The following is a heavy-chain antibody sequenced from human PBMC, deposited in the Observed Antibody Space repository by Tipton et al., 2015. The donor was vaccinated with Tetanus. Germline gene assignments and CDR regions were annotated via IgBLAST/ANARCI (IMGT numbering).Heavy chain of an antibody. CDR2: ISNSGST. CDR1: GGPISSDGAY. CDR3: ARDRGVRGGYYFYHGMDV. Sequence: LRLSCTVSGGPISSDGAYWSWIRQHPGEGPEWIGYISNSGSTYYNPSLKSRVTISVDTSQKQISLKVNSVTAADTAVYYCARDRGVRGGYYFYHGMDVWGQGTTVTVSS. J-gene: IGHJ6*02. V-gene: IGHV4-31*02. D-gene: IGHD3-10*01.